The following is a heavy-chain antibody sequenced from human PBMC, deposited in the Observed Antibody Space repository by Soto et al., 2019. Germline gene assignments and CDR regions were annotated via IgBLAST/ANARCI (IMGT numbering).Heavy chain of an antibody. CDR3: ARLYGSGSYYGNWFDP. D-gene: IGHD3-10*01. J-gene: IGHJ5*02. CDR1: GGSISSSNW. Sequence: SETLSLTCAVSGGSISSSNWWSWVRQPPGKGLEWIGEIYHSGSTNYNPSLKSRVTISVDKSKNQFSLKLSSVTAADTAVYYCARLYGSGSYYGNWFDPWGQGTLVTVSS. CDR2: IYHSGST. V-gene: IGHV4-4*02.